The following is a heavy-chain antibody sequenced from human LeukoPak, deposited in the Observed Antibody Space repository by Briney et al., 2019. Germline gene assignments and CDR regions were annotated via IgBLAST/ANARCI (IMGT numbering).Heavy chain of an antibody. CDR2: ISSSSSTI. CDR3: ARGAYYYDSSGYYLLDY. V-gene: IGHV3-48*01. D-gene: IGHD3-22*01. Sequence: GGSLRLSCAASGFTFSSYSMNWVRQAPGKGLEWVSYISSSSSTIYYADSVKGRFTISRDNAKNSLYLQMNSLRAEDTAVYYCARGAYYYDSSGYYLLDYWGQGTLVTVSS. CDR1: GFTFSSYS. J-gene: IGHJ4*02.